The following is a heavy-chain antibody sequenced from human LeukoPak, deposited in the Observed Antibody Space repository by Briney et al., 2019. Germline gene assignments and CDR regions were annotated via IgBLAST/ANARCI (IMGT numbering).Heavy chain of an antibody. Sequence: ASVKVSCKASGYTFTGYYMYWVRQAPGQGLEWMGWINPNNGGTDYAQKFQGRVTLTRDTSISTASMELSRLRSDDTAVYYCVRGHSTVGTFPDRRGPLFDYWGQGTLVTVSS. D-gene: IGHD6-13*01. CDR3: VRGHSTVGTFPDRRGPLFDY. J-gene: IGHJ4*02. CDR1: GYTFTGYY. CDR2: INPNNGGT. V-gene: IGHV1-2*02.